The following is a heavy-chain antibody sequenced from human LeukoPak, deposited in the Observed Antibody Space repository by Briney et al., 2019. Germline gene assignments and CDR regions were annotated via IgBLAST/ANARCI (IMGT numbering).Heavy chain of an antibody. V-gene: IGHV3-23*01. J-gene: IGHJ4*02. D-gene: IGHD1-1*01. CDR3: TRGYNFDGY. Sequence: GGSLRLSCAASGFTFSSYWMHWVRQAPGKGLEWVSGISASGASPYFADSVKGRFTISRDNSRNTVLLQMNSLRAEDTAIYYCTRGYNFDGYWGQGTLVTVSS. CDR2: ISASGASP. CDR1: GFTFSSYW.